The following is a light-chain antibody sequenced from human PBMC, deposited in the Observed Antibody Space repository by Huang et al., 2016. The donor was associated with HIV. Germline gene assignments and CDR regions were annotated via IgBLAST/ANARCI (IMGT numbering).Light chain of an antibody. J-gene: IGKJ3*01. V-gene: IGKV2-29*02. CDR1: ESPLHSDGKTS. Sequence: DIVMTQTPLSLSVTPGQPASISCKSSESPLHSDGKTSLYWYVQKPGQTPQILSYEVSCRFSGVPDRVSGSGSGTDFTLKISRVEAEDVGVYYCMQGVHLLSFTFGPGTKVDIK. CDR3: MQGVHLLSFT. CDR2: EVS.